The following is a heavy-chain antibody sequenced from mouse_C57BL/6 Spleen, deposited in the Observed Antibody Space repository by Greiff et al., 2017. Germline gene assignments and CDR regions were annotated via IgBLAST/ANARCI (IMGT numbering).Heavy chain of an antibody. V-gene: IGHV1-50*01. CDR3: ARRAYDYDGLRFAY. Sequence: QVQLQQPGAELVKPGASVKLSCKASGYTFTSYWMQWVKQRPGQGLEWIGEIDPSDSYTNYNQKFKGKATLTVDTSSSTAYMQLSSLTSEDSAVYSCARRAYDYDGLRFAYWGQGTLVTVSA. D-gene: IGHD2-4*01. CDR1: GYTFTSYW. J-gene: IGHJ3*01. CDR2: IDPSDSYT.